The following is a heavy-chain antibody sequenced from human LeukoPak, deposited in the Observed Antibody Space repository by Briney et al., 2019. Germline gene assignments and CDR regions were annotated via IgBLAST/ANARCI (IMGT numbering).Heavy chain of an antibody. CDR1: GGSISSYY. CDR3: ARGGYSYGEEFSFDH. V-gene: IGHV4-59*01. J-gene: IGHJ4*02. D-gene: IGHD5-18*01. Sequence: SETLSLTCTVSGGSISSYYWSWIRQPPGKGLEWIGYIYYSGSTNYNPSLKSRVTISGDKSKNQFSLKLSSVTAADTAVYYCARGGYSYGEEFSFDHWGQGPLVTVSS. CDR2: IYYSGST.